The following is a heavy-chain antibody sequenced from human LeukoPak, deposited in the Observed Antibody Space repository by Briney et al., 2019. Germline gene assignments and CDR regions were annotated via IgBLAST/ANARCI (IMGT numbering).Heavy chain of an antibody. J-gene: IGHJ4*02. CDR2: INSDGSST. CDR3: ARGDIVGATGRRTQDY. Sequence: GRSLRLSCAASGFTFGSYWMHWVRQAPGKGLVWVSRINSDGSSTSYADSVKGRFTISRDNAKNTLYLQMNSLRAEDTAVYYCARGDIVGATGRRTQDYWGQGTLVTVSS. D-gene: IGHD1-26*01. V-gene: IGHV3-74*01. CDR1: GFTFGSYW.